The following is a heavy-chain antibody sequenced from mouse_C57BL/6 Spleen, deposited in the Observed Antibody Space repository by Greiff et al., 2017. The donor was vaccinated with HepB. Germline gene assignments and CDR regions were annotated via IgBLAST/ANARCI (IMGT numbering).Heavy chain of an antibody. V-gene: IGHV1-39*01. D-gene: IGHD2-1*01. CDR2: INPNYGTT. CDR3: ATIYYGNYEFAY. CDR1: GYSFTDYN. J-gene: IGHJ3*01. Sequence: VQLQQSGPELVKPGASVKISCKASGYSFTDYNMNWVKQSNGKSLEWIGVINPNYGTTSYNQKFKGKATLTVDQSSSTAYMKLTSLTSEDSAVYYCATIYYGNYEFAYWGQGTLVTVAA.